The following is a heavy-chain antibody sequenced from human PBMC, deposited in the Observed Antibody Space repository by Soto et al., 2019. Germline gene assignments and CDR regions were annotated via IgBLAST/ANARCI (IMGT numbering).Heavy chain of an antibody. D-gene: IGHD2-21*02. CDR1: GFTFSRYG. CDR2: IWYDGSSQ. J-gene: IGHJ4*02. CDR3: ARRDDFADY. Sequence: QVQLVESGGGVVQPGRSLTLSCAASGFTFSRYGMQWVRQAPGKGLEWVAVIWYDGSSQYYADFVKGRFTISRDNSKNTLYLQMNSLRAEDTAVYYCARRDDFADYWGQGSLVTVSS. V-gene: IGHV3-33*01.